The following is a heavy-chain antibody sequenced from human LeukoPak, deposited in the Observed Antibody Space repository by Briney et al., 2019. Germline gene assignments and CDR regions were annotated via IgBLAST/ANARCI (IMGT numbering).Heavy chain of an antibody. CDR1: GGSISSYY. D-gene: IGHD3-22*01. Sequence: KPSETLSLTCTVSGGSISSYYWSWIRQPPGKGLEWIGYIYYSGSTNYNPSLKSRVTISVDTSKNQFSLKLSSVTAADTAVYYRARLLYDSSGYIYGMDVWGQGTTVTVSS. CDR2: IYYSGST. CDR3: ARLLYDSSGYIYGMDV. V-gene: IGHV4-59*08. J-gene: IGHJ6*02.